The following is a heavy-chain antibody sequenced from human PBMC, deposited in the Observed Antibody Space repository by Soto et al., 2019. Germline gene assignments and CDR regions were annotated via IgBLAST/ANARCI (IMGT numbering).Heavy chain of an antibody. Sequence: GASVKVSCKASGYTFTSYDINWVRQATGQGLEWMGWMNPNSGNTGYAQKFQGRVTMTRNTSTSTVYMELSSLRSEDTAVYYCARDLDNVATITPAECGMDVWGQGTTVTVSS. V-gene: IGHV1-8*01. CDR2: MNPNSGNT. D-gene: IGHD5-12*01. CDR3: ARDLDNVATITPAECGMDV. CDR1: GYTFTSYD. J-gene: IGHJ6*02.